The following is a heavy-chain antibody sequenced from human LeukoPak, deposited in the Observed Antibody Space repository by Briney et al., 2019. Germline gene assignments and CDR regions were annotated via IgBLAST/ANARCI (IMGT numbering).Heavy chain of an antibody. J-gene: IGHJ4*02. V-gene: IGHV4-38-2*02. CDR1: GYSISSGYY. CDR3: ARDSPPV. CDR2: IHHSGST. Sequence: SETLSLTCIVSGYSISSGYYWGWIRQPPGKGLEWIGMIHHSGSTYYNPSLKSRVTISGDTSKNQFSLKLISVTAADTAVYFCARDSPPVWGQGTLVTVSS.